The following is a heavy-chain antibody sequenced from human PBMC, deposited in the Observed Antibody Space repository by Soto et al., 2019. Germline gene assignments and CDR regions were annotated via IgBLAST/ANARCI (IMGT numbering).Heavy chain of an antibody. V-gene: IGHV1-69*13. J-gene: IGHJ4*02. CDR2: IIPIFGTA. CDR1: GGTFSSYA. CDR3: ARVEKPYYYDSSGYYLVY. Sequence: GASVKVSCKASGGTFSSYAISWVRQAPGQGLEWMGGIIPIFGTANYAQKFQGRVTITADESTSTAYMELSSLRSEDTAVYYCARVEKPYYYDSSGYYLVYWGQGTLVTVSS. D-gene: IGHD3-22*01.